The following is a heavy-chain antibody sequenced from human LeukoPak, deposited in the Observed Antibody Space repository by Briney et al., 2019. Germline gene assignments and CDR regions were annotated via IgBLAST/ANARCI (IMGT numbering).Heavy chain of an antibody. D-gene: IGHD3-9*01. J-gene: IGHJ4*02. V-gene: IGHV3-11*06. Sequence: GGSLRLSCAASGFTFSDYYMSWIRQAPGRGLEWVSSISSSSSYIYYADSVKGRFTISRDNAKNSLYLQMNSLRAEDTAVYYCARDGRYFDWLLPIDYWGQGTLVTVSS. CDR2: ISSSSSYI. CDR3: ARDGRYFDWLLPIDY. CDR1: GFTFSDYY.